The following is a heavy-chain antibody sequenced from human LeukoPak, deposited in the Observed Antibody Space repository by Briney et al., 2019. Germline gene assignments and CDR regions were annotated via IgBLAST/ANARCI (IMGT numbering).Heavy chain of an antibody. J-gene: IGHJ1*01. D-gene: IGHD3-10*01. V-gene: IGHV3-23*01. CDR3: AKHRLNYYASYFQH. Sequence: GGSLRLSCAASGFTFSSYGMSWVRQAPGKGLEWVSAISGSGGSTYYADSVKGRFTISRDNSKSTLYLQMNSLRAEDTAIYYCAKHRLNYYASYFQHWGQGTLVTVSS. CDR1: GFTFSSYG. CDR2: ISGSGGST.